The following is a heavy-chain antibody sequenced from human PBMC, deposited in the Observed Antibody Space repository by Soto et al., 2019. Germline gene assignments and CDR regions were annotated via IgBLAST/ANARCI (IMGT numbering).Heavy chain of an antibody. J-gene: IGHJ5*02. CDR1: GYTFSSYG. CDR2: ISLYSDGT. D-gene: IGHD2-2*01. Sequence: ASVKVSCKTSGYTFSSYGITWVRQAPGQPLEWLGWISLYSDGTNYAQKFQGRVSMSTDPSTTTAYMERRSLRSDDTAVYYCARVVPGAEAWFGPWGQGTLVTVYS. CDR3: ARVVPGAEAWFGP. V-gene: IGHV1-18*01.